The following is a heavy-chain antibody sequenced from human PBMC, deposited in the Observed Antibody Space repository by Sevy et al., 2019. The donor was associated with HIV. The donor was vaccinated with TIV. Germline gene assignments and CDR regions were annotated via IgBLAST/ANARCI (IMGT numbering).Heavy chain of an antibody. CDR3: VAFHFGSGSPWLDP. CDR2: INGDGLST. D-gene: IGHD3-10*01. V-gene: IGHV3-23*01. Sequence: GGSLRLSCAATALNFGSRAMSWVRQAPEKGLQWISAINGDGLSTKYADSAKGRFTVSRDNSKSTVYLQMSRLRVEDTGVYYYVAFHFGSGSPWLDPWGQGTRVTVSS. J-gene: IGHJ5*02. CDR1: ALNFGSRA.